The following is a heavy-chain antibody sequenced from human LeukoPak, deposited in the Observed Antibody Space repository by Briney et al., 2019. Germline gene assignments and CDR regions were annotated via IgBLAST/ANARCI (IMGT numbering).Heavy chain of an antibody. CDR3: AKDAPVNIVVVPAANS. V-gene: IGHV3-23*01. Sequence: GGSLRLSCAAFGFTFSSYAMSWVRQAPGKGLEWVSAISGSGGSTYYADSVKGRFTISRDNSKNTLYLQMNSLRAEDTAVYYCAKDAPVNIVVVPAANSWGQGTLVTVSS. CDR1: GFTFSSYA. J-gene: IGHJ4*02. D-gene: IGHD2-2*01. CDR2: ISGSGGST.